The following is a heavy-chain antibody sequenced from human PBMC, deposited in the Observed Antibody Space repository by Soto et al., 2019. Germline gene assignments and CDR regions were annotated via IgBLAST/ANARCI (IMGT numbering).Heavy chain of an antibody. J-gene: IGHJ6*02. Sequence: ASVKVSCKASGYTFTGYYMHWVRQAPGQGLEWMGWINPNSGGTNYAQKFQGWVTMTRDTPISTAYMELSRLRSDDTAVYYCARKKGGGYYGMDVWGQGTTVTVSS. CDR1: GYTFTGYY. D-gene: IGHD3-16*01. V-gene: IGHV1-2*04. CDR3: ARKKGGGYYGMDV. CDR2: INPNSGGT.